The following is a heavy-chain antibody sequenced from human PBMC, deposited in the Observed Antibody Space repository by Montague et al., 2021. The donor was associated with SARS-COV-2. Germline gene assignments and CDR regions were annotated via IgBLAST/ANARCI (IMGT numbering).Heavy chain of an antibody. CDR2: ISHSGST. V-gene: IGHV4-34*01. Sequence: SETLSLTCARLGWWLSGYYWRWIRQTPREGLEWIAEISHSGSTSYNPSLKSRVTISVDTSKNQYSLKLSSATAADTAVYFCGRVILSATSNPFDCWGPGTLVTVSS. J-gene: IGHJ4*02. CDR3: GRVILSATSNPFDC. D-gene: IGHD2-15*01. CDR1: GWWLSGYY.